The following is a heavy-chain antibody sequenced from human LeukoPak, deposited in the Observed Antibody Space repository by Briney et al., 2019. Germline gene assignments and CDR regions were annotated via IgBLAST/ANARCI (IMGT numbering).Heavy chain of an antibody. V-gene: IGHV4-34*01. D-gene: IGHD1-26*01. CDR3: ASPGYSGMDFTFDP. CDR2: INHSGST. CDR1: GGSFSGYY. J-gene: IGHJ5*02. Sequence: SETLSLTCAVYGGSFSGYYWSWIRQPPGKGLEWIGEINHSGSTNYNPSLKSRVTISVDTSKNQFSLKLSSVTAADTAVYYCASPGYSGMDFTFDPWGQGTLVTVSS.